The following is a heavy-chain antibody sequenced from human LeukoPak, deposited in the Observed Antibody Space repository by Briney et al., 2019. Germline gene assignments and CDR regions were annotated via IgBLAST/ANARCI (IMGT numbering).Heavy chain of an antibody. J-gene: IGHJ4*02. D-gene: IGHD5-12*01. CDR2: VGISSGNT. CDR3: ARDHRYAFDN. Sequence: GGALRLSCAASGFTFSDYSMNWVRQAPGKGLEGISYVGISSGNTKYADSVKGRFTISGDSAKNSVFLQMNSLRVEDTGVYYCARDHRYAFDNWGQGTLVTVSS. V-gene: IGHV3-48*04. CDR1: GFTFSDYS.